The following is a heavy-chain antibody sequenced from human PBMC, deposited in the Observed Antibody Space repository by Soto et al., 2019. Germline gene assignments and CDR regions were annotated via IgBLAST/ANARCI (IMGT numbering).Heavy chain of an antibody. CDR2: INGRGNYI. Sequence: GGSLRLSCAASGSTFSTYNMNWVRQAPGKGLEWVSSINGRGNYIYYTDAVKVRFTISRDNAKTSLYLQMNSLRAEDTAVSYCAREDGLVRSTSASVYWCPGTLLTVFS. V-gene: IGHV3-21*01. CDR3: AREDGLVRSTSASVY. J-gene: IGHJ4*02. CDR1: GSTFSTYN. D-gene: IGHD1-26*01.